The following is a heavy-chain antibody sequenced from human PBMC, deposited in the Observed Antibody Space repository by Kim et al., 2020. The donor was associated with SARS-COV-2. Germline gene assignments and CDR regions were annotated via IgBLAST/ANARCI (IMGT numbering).Heavy chain of an antibody. CDR1: GFTFSDSP. Sequence: GGSLRLSCAASGFTFSDSPIHWVRQASGKGLEWVGRIRSKVYSYTTCYAASVKGSFTISRDDSENTPYLQMNSLKTEDTAVYYCTTVSGTTCGCECDSDVWGQGTMVTVSS. CDR3: TTVSGTTCGCECDSDV. V-gene: IGHV3-73*01. CDR2: IRSKVYSYTT. D-gene: IGHD1-1*01. J-gene: IGHJ3*01.